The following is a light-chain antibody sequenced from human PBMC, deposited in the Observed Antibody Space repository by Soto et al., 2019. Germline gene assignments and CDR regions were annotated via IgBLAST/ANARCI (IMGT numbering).Light chain of an antibody. Sequence: ERGVTQSPATLSVSPGERATLSCRASQSVITNLAWYQQKPGQAPRLLVYGPSTRASGIPARFGGSGSGREFTLTISSLQSEDFAVYYCHQYNDWPPAFGQGTKVDIK. J-gene: IGKJ1*01. V-gene: IGKV3-15*01. CDR1: QSVITN. CDR3: HQYNDWPPA. CDR2: GPS.